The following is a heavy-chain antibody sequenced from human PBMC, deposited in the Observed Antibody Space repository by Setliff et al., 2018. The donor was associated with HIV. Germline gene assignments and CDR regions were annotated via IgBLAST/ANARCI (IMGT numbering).Heavy chain of an antibody. D-gene: IGHD5-12*01. CDR2: IYTSGST. Sequence: SETLSLTCTVSGGSISSGSYYWSWIRQPAGKGLEWIGHIYTSGSTNYNPSLKSRVTISVDTSKNQFSLKLSSVTAADTAVYYCARKAKVATEYYFDYWGQGTLVTVSS. J-gene: IGHJ4*02. V-gene: IGHV4-61*09. CDR3: ARKAKVATEYYFDY. CDR1: GGSISSGSYY.